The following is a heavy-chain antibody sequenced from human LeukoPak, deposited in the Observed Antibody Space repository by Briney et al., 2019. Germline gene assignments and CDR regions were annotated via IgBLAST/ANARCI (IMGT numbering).Heavy chain of an antibody. Sequence: PSETLSLTCAVSGGSISSSNWWSWVRQPPGKGLEWIGEIYHLGSTDYNPSLKSRLTMSVDKSKNHFSLKLTSVTAADTAVYYCARGNLYQDTSGAYYYHGMDVWGQGTTVTVSS. CDR1: GGSISSSNW. CDR3: ARGNLYQDTSGAYYYHGMDV. D-gene: IGHD3-16*01. V-gene: IGHV4-4*02. J-gene: IGHJ6*02. CDR2: IYHLGST.